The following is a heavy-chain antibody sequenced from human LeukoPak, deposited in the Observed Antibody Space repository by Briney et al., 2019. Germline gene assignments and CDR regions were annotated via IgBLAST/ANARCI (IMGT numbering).Heavy chain of an antibody. D-gene: IGHD6-13*01. CDR2: ISGNGGSA. V-gene: IGHV3-43*02. J-gene: IGHJ4*02. Sequence: GGSLRLSCAASGFTFDDYAMHWVRQAPGKGLEWVPLISGNGGSAYYADSGKGRFTISRDNSKNSLYLQINSLRSADTALYYCAKGPPMYSTSWYYFDYWGQGTLVTVSS. CDR1: GFTFDDYA. CDR3: AKGPPMYSTSWYYFDY.